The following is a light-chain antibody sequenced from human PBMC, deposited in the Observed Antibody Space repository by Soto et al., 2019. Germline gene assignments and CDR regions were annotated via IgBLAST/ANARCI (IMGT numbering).Light chain of an antibody. Sequence: DIPMTQSPSSLSASVGDRVTITCRASQTISSYLNWYQQKPGKAPKLLIYAASSLQSGVPSRFSGSGSGTDFTLTISSLQAEDFATYYCQQSYSTPGTFGQGTNVEIK. CDR3: QQSYSTPGT. J-gene: IGKJ1*01. CDR1: QTISSY. V-gene: IGKV1-39*01. CDR2: AAS.